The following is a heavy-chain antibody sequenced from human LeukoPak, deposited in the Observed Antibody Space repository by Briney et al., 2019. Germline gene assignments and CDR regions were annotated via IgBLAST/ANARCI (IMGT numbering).Heavy chain of an antibody. J-gene: IGHJ5*02. CDR1: GYTFTSYA. Sequence: ASVKVSCKASGYTFTSYAMHWVRQAPGQRLEWMGWINAGNGNKKYSQEFQGRVTITRDTSASTAYMELTSLTSADMAVYYCARGRQFGYWFDAWGQGTLVTVSS. CDR2: INAGNGNK. CDR3: ARGRQFGYWFDA. V-gene: IGHV1-3*03. D-gene: IGHD3-10*01.